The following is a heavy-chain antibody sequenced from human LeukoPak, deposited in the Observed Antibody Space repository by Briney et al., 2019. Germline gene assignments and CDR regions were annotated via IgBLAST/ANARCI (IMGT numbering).Heavy chain of an antibody. CDR2: IRYDASNK. CDR1: GFTFSTYG. V-gene: IGHV3-30*02. D-gene: IGHD3-10*01. CDR3: SALSIRGVIKIDY. Sequence: GGSLRLSCAASGFTFSTYGMHWVRQAPGKGLEWVAFIRYDASNKYYADSVKGRFTISRDNSKNTLYLQMNSLRAEDTAVYYCSALSIRGVIKIDYWGQGTLVTVSS. J-gene: IGHJ4*02.